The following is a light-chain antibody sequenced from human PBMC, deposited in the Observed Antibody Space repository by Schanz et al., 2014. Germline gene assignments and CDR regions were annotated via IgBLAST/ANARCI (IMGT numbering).Light chain of an antibody. CDR3: SSYTSSSTLV. J-gene: IGLJ3*02. CDR2: DVS. CDR1: ASDVGGYNY. Sequence: QSALTQPASVSGSPGQSITISCTGTASDVGGYNYVSWYQQYPGKAPKLLIYDVSHRPSGVSNRFSGSKSGNTASLTISGLQAEDEADYYCSSYTSSSTLVFGGGTKLTV. V-gene: IGLV2-14*01.